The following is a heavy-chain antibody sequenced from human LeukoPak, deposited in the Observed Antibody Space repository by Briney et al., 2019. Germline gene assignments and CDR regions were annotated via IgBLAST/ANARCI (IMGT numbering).Heavy chain of an antibody. J-gene: IGHJ4*02. Sequence: GGSLRLSCAASGFTFSSYTMNWVRQAPGKGPEWVSSITRSSSSIYYADSVKGRFTISRDNAKNTLYLQMNSLRAEDTAVYYCARDQSIAGPTTADDWGQGTLVTVSS. CDR3: ARDQSIAGPTTADD. CDR2: ITRSSSSI. V-gene: IGHV3-21*01. D-gene: IGHD1-26*01. CDR1: GFTFSSYT.